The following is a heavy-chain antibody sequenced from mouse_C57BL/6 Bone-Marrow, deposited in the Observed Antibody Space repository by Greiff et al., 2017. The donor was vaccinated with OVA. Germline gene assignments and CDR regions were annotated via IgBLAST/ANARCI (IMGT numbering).Heavy chain of an antibody. CDR1: GFNIKHSY. D-gene: IGHD1-1*02. CDR2: IDPANDNT. Sequence: VQLQQSVAELVRPGASVKLSCTASGFNIKHSYMHWVKQRPEQGLEWIGRIDPANDNTKYAPKFQGKATLTADTSSNTAYLPLSSLTSKDTAVYCCASENFGGSFYAMDYWGQGTSVTVSS. J-gene: IGHJ4*01. V-gene: IGHV14-3*01. CDR3: ASENFGGSFYAMDY.